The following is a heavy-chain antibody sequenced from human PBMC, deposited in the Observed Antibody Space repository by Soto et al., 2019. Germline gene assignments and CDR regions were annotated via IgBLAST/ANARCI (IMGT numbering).Heavy chain of an antibody. CDR1: GGSISSGDYY. D-gene: IGHD2-15*01. Sequence: SETLSLTCTVSGGSISSGDYYWSWIRQPPGKGLEWIGYIYYSGSTYYNPSLKSRVTISVDTSKNQFSLKLSSVTAADTAVYYCARGMEVRLLAIDYWGQGTLVTVSS. CDR2: IYYSGST. J-gene: IGHJ4*02. V-gene: IGHV4-30-4*01. CDR3: ARGMEVRLLAIDY.